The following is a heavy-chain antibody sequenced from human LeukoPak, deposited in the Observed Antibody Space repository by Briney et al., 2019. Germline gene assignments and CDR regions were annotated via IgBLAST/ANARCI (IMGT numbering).Heavy chain of an antibody. J-gene: IGHJ4*02. CDR3: ARDLPYYDFWSGYEGEGYYFDY. CDR2: ISTSGST. Sequence: SETLSLTCTVSGGSISSYYWSWIRQPAGKGLEWIGRISTSGSTNYNPSLKSRVTMSVDTSKNQFSLKLSSVTAADTAVYYCARDLPYYDFWSGYEGEGYYFDYWGQGTLVTVSS. CDR1: GGSISSYY. D-gene: IGHD3-3*01. V-gene: IGHV4-4*07.